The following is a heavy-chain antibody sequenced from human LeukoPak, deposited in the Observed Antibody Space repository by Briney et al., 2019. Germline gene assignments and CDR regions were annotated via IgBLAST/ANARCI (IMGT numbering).Heavy chain of an antibody. CDR2: INHSGST. D-gene: IGHD6-6*01. CDR3: ARGQPWQLAPRVDY. Sequence: PSETLSLTCTVSGGSISSGGYYWSWIRQHPGKGLEWIGEINHSGSTNYNPSLKSRVTISVDTSKNQFSLKLSSVTAADTAVYYCARGQPWQLAPRVDYWGQGTLVTVSS. V-gene: IGHV4-39*07. CDR1: GGSISSGGYY. J-gene: IGHJ4*02.